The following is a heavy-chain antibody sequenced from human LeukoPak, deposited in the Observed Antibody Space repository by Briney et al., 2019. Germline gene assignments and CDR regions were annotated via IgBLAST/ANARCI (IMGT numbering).Heavy chain of an antibody. V-gene: IGHV4-59*08. CDR1: GGSISSYY. Sequence: SETLSLTCSVSGGSISSYYWSWIRQPPGKGLEWIGYIYYSGSTNYNPSLKSRVTISVDTSKNQFSLILSSVTAADTAVYYCARHIGTTGSGYYPYWGQGTLVTVSS. CDR3: ARHIGTTGSGYYPY. J-gene: IGHJ4*02. CDR2: IYYSGST. D-gene: IGHD3-22*01.